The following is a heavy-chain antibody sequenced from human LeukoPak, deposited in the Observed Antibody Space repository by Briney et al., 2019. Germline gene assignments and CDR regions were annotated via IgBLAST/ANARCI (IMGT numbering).Heavy chain of an antibody. CDR3: ARDRRYCGGGSCYFDYFFDY. CDR2: ISYDGSIN. Sequence: GGSLRLSCAASGFTVRSNYMGWVRQAPGKGLEWVAVISYDGSINFYAASVKGRFTISRDNSKNTLYLQMNSLRAEDTALYFCARDRRYCGGGSCYFDYFFDYWGQGTLVTVSS. V-gene: IGHV3-30-3*01. J-gene: IGHJ4*02. CDR1: GFTVRSNY. D-gene: IGHD2-15*01.